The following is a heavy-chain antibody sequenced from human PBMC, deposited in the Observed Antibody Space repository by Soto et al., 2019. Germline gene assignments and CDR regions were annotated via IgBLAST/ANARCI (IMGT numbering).Heavy chain of an antibody. Sequence: GASVKVSCKASGYTFTSYAMHWVRQAPGQRLEWMGWINAGNGNTKYSQKIQGRVTITRDTSASTAYMELSSLRSEDTAEYYCRRRTWFGELLGYYYGMDVWGQGTTVTVSS. CDR3: RRRTWFGELLGYYYGMDV. CDR2: INAGNGNT. J-gene: IGHJ6*02. CDR1: GYTFTSYA. V-gene: IGHV1-3*01. D-gene: IGHD3-10*01.